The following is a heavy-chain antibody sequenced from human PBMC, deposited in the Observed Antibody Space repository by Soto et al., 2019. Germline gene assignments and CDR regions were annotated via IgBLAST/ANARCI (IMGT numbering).Heavy chain of an antibody. J-gene: IGHJ3*01. CDR3: ARVLPGIAAAYDAFDV. CDR1: GDSVISATYY. D-gene: IGHD6-13*01. V-gene: IGHV4-61*01. CDR2: IYYDGGT. Sequence: TLSLTCTVSGDSVISATYYWSWIRQPPGKGLEWIGYIYYDGGTTYNSSLKSRVTISTDTSKKQLSLKLTSATPADTAVYYCARVLPGIAAAYDAFDVWGQGTMVTVSS.